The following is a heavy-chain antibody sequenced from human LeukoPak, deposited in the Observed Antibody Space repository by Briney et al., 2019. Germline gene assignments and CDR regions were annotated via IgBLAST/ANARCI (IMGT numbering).Heavy chain of an antibody. V-gene: IGHV3-48*02. CDR3: ARGGGPSYSRLLDN. D-gene: IGHD2-2*02. CDR1: GFTFSSYS. Sequence: AGGSLRLSCAASGFTFSSYSMNWVRQAPGKGLEWVSYISSSSSTIYYADSVKGRFTISRDNAKNSLYLQMNSLRDEDTAVYYWARGGGPSYSRLLDNWGRGPQVPASS. J-gene: IGHJ4*02. CDR2: ISSSSSTI.